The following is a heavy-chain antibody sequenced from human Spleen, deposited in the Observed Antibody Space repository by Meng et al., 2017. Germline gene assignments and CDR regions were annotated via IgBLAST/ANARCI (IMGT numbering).Heavy chain of an antibody. V-gene: IGHV4-4*02. J-gene: IGHJ4*02. Sequence: QVQLQESGPGLVKPSGTLSLTCAVSGDSISSSNWWGWVRQPPGKGLEWFGEIFHTGSTNYNPSLKSRVTISIDKSKNQFSLKLTSVTAADTAIYYCARDNYGDYGYWGQGTLVTVSS. CDR2: IFHTGST. CDR1: GDSISSSNW. CDR3: ARDNYGDYGY. D-gene: IGHD4-17*01.